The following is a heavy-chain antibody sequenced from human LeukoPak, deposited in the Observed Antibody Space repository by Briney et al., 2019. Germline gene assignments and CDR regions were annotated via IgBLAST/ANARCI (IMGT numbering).Heavy chain of an antibody. Sequence: TLSLTCTVSGGSISSGDYYWSWIRQPPGKGLEWIGYIYYSGSTNYNPSLKSRVTISVDTSKNQFSLKLSSVTAADTAVYYCARDHYYDSSGYTFRYWGQGTLVTVSS. CDR2: IYYSGST. CDR3: ARDHYYDSSGYTFRY. D-gene: IGHD3-22*01. J-gene: IGHJ1*01. V-gene: IGHV4-61*08. CDR1: GGSISSGDYY.